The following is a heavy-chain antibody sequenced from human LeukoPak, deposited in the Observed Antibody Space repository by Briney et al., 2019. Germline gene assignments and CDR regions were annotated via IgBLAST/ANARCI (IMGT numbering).Heavy chain of an antibody. CDR1: GFTFSSYA. CDR2: ISYDGSNK. V-gene: IGHV3-30-3*01. Sequence: GGSLRLSCAASGFTFSSYAMHWVRQAPGKGLEWVAVISYDGSNKYYADSVKGRFTISRDNSKSTPYLQMNSLRAEDTAVYYCARTRGHGDYYDSSGYFDYWGQGTLVTVSS. J-gene: IGHJ4*02. D-gene: IGHD3-22*01. CDR3: ARTRGHGDYYDSSGYFDY.